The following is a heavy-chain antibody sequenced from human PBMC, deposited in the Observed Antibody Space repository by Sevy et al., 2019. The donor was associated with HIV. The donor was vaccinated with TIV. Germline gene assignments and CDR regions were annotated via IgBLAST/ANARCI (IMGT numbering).Heavy chain of an antibody. CDR1: GGSISSSSYY. D-gene: IGHD2-21*02. J-gene: IGHJ4*02. CDR3: ARQNDFLSYYFDY. V-gene: IGHV4-39*01. CDR2: IYYSGST. Sequence: SETLSLTCTVSGGSISSSSYYWGWIRQPPGKGLEWIGSIYYSGSTYYNPSLKSRVTISVDTSKNQFSLKLSSVTAADTAVYYCARQNDFLSYYFDYCGQGTLVTVSS.